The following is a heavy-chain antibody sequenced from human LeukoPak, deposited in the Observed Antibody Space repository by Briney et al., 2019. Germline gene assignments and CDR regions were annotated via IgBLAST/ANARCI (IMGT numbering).Heavy chain of an antibody. J-gene: IGHJ4*02. CDR1: GFTFSSYG. V-gene: IGHV3-30*18. Sequence: RGSLRLSCAASGFTFSSYGMHWVRQAPGKGLEWGAVISYDGSNKYYADSGKGRFTISRDNSKNTLYLQMNSLRAEDTAVYYCAKHHYYGSGSYYNVYYFDYWGQGTLVTVSS. CDR3: AKHHYYGSGSYYNVYYFDY. D-gene: IGHD3-10*01. CDR2: ISYDGSNK.